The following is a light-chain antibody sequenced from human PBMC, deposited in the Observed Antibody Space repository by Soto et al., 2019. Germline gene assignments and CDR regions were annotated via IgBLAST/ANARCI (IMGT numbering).Light chain of an antibody. Sequence: EIVLTQSPATLSVSPGERATLSCRDSQSVGSDLAWYQQRPGQAPRLVMYDVSTRATGIPARFSGSESGTECTRTISSLQSEDFAVYYCHQYNKWPPEVTFGQGTLLEIK. V-gene: IGKV3-15*01. CDR3: HQYNKWPPEVT. J-gene: IGKJ5*01. CDR2: DVS. CDR1: QSVGSD.